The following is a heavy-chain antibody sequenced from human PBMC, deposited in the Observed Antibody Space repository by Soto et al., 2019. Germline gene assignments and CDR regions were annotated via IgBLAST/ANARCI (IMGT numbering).Heavy chain of an antibody. J-gene: IGHJ4*02. CDR1: GFTFSSYA. Sequence: GGSLRLSCAASGFTFSSYAMHWVRQAPGKGLEWVAVISYDGSNKYYADSVKGRFTISRDNSKNTLYLQINSLRAENTAVYYCARVSGLRFDYWGQGTLVTVSS. V-gene: IGHV3-30-3*01. CDR2: ISYDGSNK. CDR3: ARVSGLRFDY. D-gene: IGHD5-12*01.